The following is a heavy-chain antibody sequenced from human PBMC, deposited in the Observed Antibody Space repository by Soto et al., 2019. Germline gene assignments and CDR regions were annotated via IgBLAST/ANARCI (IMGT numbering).Heavy chain of an antibody. CDR3: ARETMRSGDPGNFDL. Sequence: QVQLVQSGAEVKKPGSSVKVSCKASGGTFSSYTISWVRQAPGQGLEWMGRIIPILCIANYAKKFQGRVTITADKSTSTGYMELSSRRYEDTDVYYCARETMRSGDPGNFDLWVRGTLVTVSS. D-gene: IGHD4-17*01. CDR1: GGTFSSYT. V-gene: IGHV1-69*08. J-gene: IGHJ2*01. CDR2: IIPILCIA.